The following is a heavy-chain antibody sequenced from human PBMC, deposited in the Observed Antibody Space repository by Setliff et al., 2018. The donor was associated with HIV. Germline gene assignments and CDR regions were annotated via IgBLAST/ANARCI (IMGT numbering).Heavy chain of an antibody. CDR1: GFSIENFD. J-gene: IGHJ1*01. Sequence: TGGSLRLSCTVVGFSIENFDMHWVRQAPGKGLEWVSLLWRDEVGEYYADSVKGRFSISRDRSRNTVSLQMSSLRVEDTAMYYCGNKGGRVWGPGTQVTVSS. D-gene: IGHD3-16*01. V-gene: IGHV3-33*08. CDR2: LWRDEVGE. CDR3: GNKGGRV.